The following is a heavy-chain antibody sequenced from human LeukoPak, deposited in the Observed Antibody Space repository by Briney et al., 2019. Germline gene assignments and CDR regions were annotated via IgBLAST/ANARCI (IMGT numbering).Heavy chain of an antibody. V-gene: IGHV3-48*03. CDR1: GFTFSGYE. D-gene: IGHD5-18*01. CDR2: ISSSGSTI. CDR3: ARGGYSYGLFDY. J-gene: IGHJ4*02. Sequence: GGSLRLSCAASGFTFSGYEMNWVRQAPGKGLEWVSYISSSGSTIYYADSVKGRFTISRDNAKNSLYLQMNSLRAEDTAVYYCARGGYSYGLFDYWGQGTLVTVSS.